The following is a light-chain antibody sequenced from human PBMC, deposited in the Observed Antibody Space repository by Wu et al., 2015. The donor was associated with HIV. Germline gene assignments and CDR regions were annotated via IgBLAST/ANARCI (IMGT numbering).Light chain of an antibody. J-gene: IGKJ3*01. Sequence: DIQMTQSPSTLSAAVGGRVTITCRASQNVTDWLAWYQQEPGKAPKLLIYEASNLEGGVPSRFSGSGSGTEFTLTINNLQPDDFATYYCQQYSNYPLTFGPGTKVDI. CDR3: QQYSNYPLT. V-gene: IGKV1-5*03. CDR1: QNVTDW. CDR2: EAS.